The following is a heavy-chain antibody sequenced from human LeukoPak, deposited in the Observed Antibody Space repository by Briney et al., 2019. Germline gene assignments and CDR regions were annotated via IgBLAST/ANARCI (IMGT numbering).Heavy chain of an antibody. J-gene: IGHJ4*02. CDR1: GFTFSSYA. V-gene: IGHV3-30-3*01. CDR2: ISYDGSNK. CDR3: ARGSPIAAAGTFDY. D-gene: IGHD6-13*01. Sequence: PGGSLRLSCAASGFTFSSYAMHWVRQAPGKGLEWVAVISYDGSNKYYADSVKGRFTISRDNSKNTLYLQMNSLRAEDTAVYYCARGSPIAAAGTFDYWGQGTLVTVSS.